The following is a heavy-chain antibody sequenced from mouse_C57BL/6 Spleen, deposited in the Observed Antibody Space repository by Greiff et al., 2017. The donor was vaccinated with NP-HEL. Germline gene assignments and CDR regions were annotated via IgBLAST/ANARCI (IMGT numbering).Heavy chain of an antibody. Sequence: VQLQQSGPELVKPGASVKISCKASGYTFTDYYMNWVKQSHGKSLEWIGDINPNNGGTSYNQKFKGKATLTVDKSSSTAYMELRSLTSEDSAVYYCARYYGQTALDYWGQGTTLTVSS. J-gene: IGHJ2*01. CDR1: GYTFTDYY. V-gene: IGHV1-26*01. CDR2: INPNNGGT. CDR3: ARYYGQTALDY. D-gene: IGHD1-1*02.